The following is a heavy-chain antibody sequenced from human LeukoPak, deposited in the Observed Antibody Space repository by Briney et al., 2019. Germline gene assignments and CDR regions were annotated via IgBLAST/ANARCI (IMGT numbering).Heavy chain of an antibody. D-gene: IGHD6-19*01. Sequence: PSETLSLTCAVYGGSFSGYYWSWIRQSPGKGLEWIGEINHSGSTNDNPSLKSRVTISVDTSKNQFSLKLSSVTAADTAVYYCATIAVAGKNDYWGQGTLVTVSS. V-gene: IGHV4-34*01. CDR1: GGSFSGYY. CDR2: INHSGST. J-gene: IGHJ4*02. CDR3: ATIAVAGKNDY.